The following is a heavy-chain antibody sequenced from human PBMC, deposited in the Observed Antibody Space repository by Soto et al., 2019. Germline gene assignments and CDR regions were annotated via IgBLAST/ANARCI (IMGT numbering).Heavy chain of an antibody. J-gene: IGHJ4*02. D-gene: IGHD4-17*01. CDR1: GDSFRSGGHY. V-gene: IGHV4-31*03. CDR2: IYDSGNT. Sequence: QVQLQESGPGLVKPSQTLSLSCTVSGDSFRSGGHYWTWIRQHPGKGLEIIGYIYDSGNTYFNPSINSRVFISLVTTKNLFSLRLTPVTVADTAVHYCARTVHLGDYGDLWGQGTRVTVSS. CDR3: ARTVHLGDYGDL.